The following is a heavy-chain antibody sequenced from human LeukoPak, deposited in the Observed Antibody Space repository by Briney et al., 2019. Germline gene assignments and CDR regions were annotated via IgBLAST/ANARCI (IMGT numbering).Heavy chain of an antibody. Sequence: GASVKVSCKASGYTFTSYGISWVRQAPGQGLEWMGWISAYNGNTNYAQKLQGRVTMTTDTSTSTAYMELRSLRSDDTAVYYCARLKDADSSGPNFDYWGQGTLVTVSP. CDR2: ISAYNGNT. J-gene: IGHJ4*02. D-gene: IGHD3-22*01. V-gene: IGHV1-18*01. CDR3: ARLKDADSSGPNFDY. CDR1: GYTFTSYG.